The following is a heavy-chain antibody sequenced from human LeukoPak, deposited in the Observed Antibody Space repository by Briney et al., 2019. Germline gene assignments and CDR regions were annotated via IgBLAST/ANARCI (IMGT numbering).Heavy chain of an antibody. CDR1: GGSIRSGDYS. J-gene: IGHJ6*02. CDR2: ICYSGST. V-gene: IGHV4-31*03. D-gene: IGHD4-4*01. CDR3: ARDHTETSSLNFRNYYYYGMDI. Sequence: PSQTLSLTCTVSGGSIRSGDYSWNWIRQHPGKGLEWIVYICYSGSTYYNPSLTSRVTMSVDTSKNQFSLKLSSVTAADTAIYYCARDHTETSSLNFRNYYYYGMDIWGQGTTVIVSS.